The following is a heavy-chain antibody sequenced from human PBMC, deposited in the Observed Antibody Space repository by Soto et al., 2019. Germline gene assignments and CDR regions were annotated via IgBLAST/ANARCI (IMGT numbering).Heavy chain of an antibody. CDR2: IYPGGSDT. J-gene: IGHJ1*01. CDR3: ARQPGIAVAGNIWDSEFQH. CDR1: GYSFTSYW. V-gene: IGHV5-51*01. D-gene: IGHD6-19*01. Sequence: PGESLKISCKGSGYSFTSYWIGWVRQMPGKGLEWMGIIYPGGSDTRYSPSFQGQVTISADKSISTAYLQWSSLKASDTAMYYCARQPGIAVAGNIWDSEFQHWGQGTLVTVSS.